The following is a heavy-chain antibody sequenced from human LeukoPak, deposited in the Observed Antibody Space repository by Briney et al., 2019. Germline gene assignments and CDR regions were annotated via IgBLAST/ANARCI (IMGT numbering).Heavy chain of an antibody. V-gene: IGHV4-39*07. CDR1: GGSIRSNSHY. Sequence: SETLSLTCTVSGGSIRSNSHYWGWIRRPPGKGLEWIGSIYYSGTTYYNPSLKSRVTISVDTSKNQVSLKLSSVTAADTAVYYCPCIAAAGTVDYWGQGTLVTVSS. D-gene: IGHD6-13*01. J-gene: IGHJ4*02. CDR2: IYYSGTT. CDR3: PCIAAAGTVDY.